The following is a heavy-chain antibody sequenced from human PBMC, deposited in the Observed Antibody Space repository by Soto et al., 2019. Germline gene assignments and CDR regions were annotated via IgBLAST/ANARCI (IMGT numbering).Heavy chain of an antibody. Sequence: ASVKVSCTASGYTFTIYGISWVRQAPGQGLEWMGWISAYNGNTNYAQKLQGRVTMTTDTSTSTAYMELRSLRSDDTAVYYCARGQATMIVVVGDYWGQGTLVTVSS. CDR3: ARGQATMIVVVGDY. D-gene: IGHD3-22*01. V-gene: IGHV1-18*01. J-gene: IGHJ4*02. CDR2: ISAYNGNT. CDR1: GYTFTIYG.